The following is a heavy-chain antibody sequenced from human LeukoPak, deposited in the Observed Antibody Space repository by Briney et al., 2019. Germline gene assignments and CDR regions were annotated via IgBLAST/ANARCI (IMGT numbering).Heavy chain of an antibody. J-gene: IGHJ2*01. D-gene: IGHD6-13*01. CDR3: XRVYYSNSYDYWYFDL. CDR2: MYYSGST. V-gene: IGHV4-59*01. Sequence: TSETLSLTCTVSGGSISNYYWSWIRQPPGKGLEWIGYMYYSGSTNYNPSLKSRVTISADTSKNQFSLKLSSVTAADTAVYYCXRVYYSNSYDYWYFDLWGRGTLVTVSS. CDR1: GGSISNYY.